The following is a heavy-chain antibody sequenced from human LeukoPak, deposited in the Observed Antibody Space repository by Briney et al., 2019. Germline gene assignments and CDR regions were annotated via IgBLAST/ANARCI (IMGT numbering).Heavy chain of an antibody. CDR2: IYTSGST. CDR1: GGSISSYY. CDR3: AREGTGSYLYYFDY. V-gene: IGHV4-4*07. Sequence: SETLSLTCTVSGGSISSYYGSWIRQPAGKGLEWIGRIYTSGSTNYNPSLKSRVTMSVDTSENQFSLKLSSVTAADTAVYYCAREGTGSYLYYFDYWGQGTLVTVSS. D-gene: IGHD3-10*01. J-gene: IGHJ4*02.